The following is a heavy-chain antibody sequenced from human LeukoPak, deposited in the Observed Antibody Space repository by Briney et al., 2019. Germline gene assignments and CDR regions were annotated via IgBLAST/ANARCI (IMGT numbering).Heavy chain of an antibody. CDR3: ARLYSSSLGRVFDY. D-gene: IGHD6-13*01. J-gene: IGHJ4*02. CDR2: IYYSGST. CDR1: GGSISSYY. V-gene: IGHV4-59*01. Sequence: SETLSLTCTVFGGSISSYYWSWIRQPPGKGLEWIGDIYYSGSTNFNPSLKSRITISVDTSKNQFSLKLSSVTAADTAVYYCARLYSSSLGRVFDYWGQGTLVTVSS.